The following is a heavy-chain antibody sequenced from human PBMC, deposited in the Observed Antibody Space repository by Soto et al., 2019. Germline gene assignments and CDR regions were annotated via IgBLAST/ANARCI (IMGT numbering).Heavy chain of an antibody. D-gene: IGHD3-16*02. CDR3: AGVNTVRDSAFDI. Sequence: QVQLQESGPGLVKPSETLSLTCTVSGDSIRSYYWGWIRQPPGKTLEWIGYMYYSGSTSYNPSLKSRVTISVDTPKNQFSLKLRSVTPADTAVYFCAGVNTVRDSAFDIWGHGTKVIVSS. J-gene: IGHJ3*02. CDR2: MYYSGST. CDR1: GDSIRSYY. V-gene: IGHV4-59*01.